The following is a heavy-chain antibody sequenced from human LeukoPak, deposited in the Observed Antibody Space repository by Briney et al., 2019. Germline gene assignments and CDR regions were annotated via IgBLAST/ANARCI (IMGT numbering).Heavy chain of an antibody. Sequence: GGSLRLSCAASGFTFSTYAMSWVRQAPGKGLEWVSSFSGSGGSTYYADSVKGRFTISRDNPKNTLYLQMSSLRAEDTAVYYCAKDLGMQVWFPLWGQGTLVTVSS. J-gene: IGHJ4*02. CDR2: FSGSGGST. CDR3: AKDLGMQVWFPL. CDR1: GFTFSTYA. V-gene: IGHV3-23*01. D-gene: IGHD5-18*01.